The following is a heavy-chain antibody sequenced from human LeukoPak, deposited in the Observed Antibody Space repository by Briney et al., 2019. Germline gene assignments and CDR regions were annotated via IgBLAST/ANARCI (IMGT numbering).Heavy chain of an antibody. CDR1: GYTFTSYG. CDR2: ISAYNGNT. D-gene: IGHD5-18*01. V-gene: IGHV1-18*01. J-gene: IGHJ5*02. CDR3: ARALPHRRLMDTTMEQHWFDP. Sequence: ASVKVSCKASGYTFTSYGISWVRQAPGQGLEWMGWISAYNGNTNYAQKLQGRVTMTTDTSTSTAYMELRSLRSDDTAVYYCARALPHRRLMDTTMEQHWFDPWGQGTLDTVSS.